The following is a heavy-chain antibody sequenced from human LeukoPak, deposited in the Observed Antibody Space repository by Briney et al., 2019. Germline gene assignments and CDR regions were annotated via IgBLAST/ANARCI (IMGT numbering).Heavy chain of an antibody. CDR2: STPSGGST. CDR3: AKYSSGSHYFYYYSMDI. V-gene: IGHV3-23*01. CDR1: GFTLSSYA. J-gene: IGHJ6*03. Sequence: GGSLRLSCAASGFTLSSYAMSWVRQTPGKGLQWVTSSTPSGGSTYYADSVKGRFTISRDNSENTLYLQMNSLRAEGTAVYYCAKYSSGSHYFYYYSMDIWGKGTTVTVSS. D-gene: IGHD4-11*01.